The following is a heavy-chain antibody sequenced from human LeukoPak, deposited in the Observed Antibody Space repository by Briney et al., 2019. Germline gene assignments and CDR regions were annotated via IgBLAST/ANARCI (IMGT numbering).Heavy chain of an antibody. V-gene: IGHV4-34*01. CDR2: INHSGST. D-gene: IGHD3-10*01. CDR3: ARAGYITMDWYFDL. J-gene: IGHJ2*01. Sequence: SETLSLTCAVYGGSFSGYYWSWIRQPPGKGLEWIGEINHSGSTNYNPSLKSRVTMSVDTSKNQFSLKLNPVTAADTAVYYCARAGYITMDWYFDLWGRGTLVTVSS. CDR1: GGSFSGYY.